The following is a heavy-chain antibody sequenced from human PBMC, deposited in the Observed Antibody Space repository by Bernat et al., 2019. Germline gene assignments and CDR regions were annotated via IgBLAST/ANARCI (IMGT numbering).Heavy chain of an antibody. CDR1: GFTFSSYW. CDR2: ISYDGSNK. CDR3: ESTAAGLDY. J-gene: IGHJ4*02. Sequence: VQLVESGGGLVQPGGSLRLSCAASGFTFSSYWMHWVRQAPGKGLEWVAVISYDGSNKYYADSVKGRFTISRDNSKNTLYLQMNSLRAEDTAVYYCESTAAGLDYWGQGTLVTVSS. V-gene: IGHV3-30-3*01. D-gene: IGHD6-13*01.